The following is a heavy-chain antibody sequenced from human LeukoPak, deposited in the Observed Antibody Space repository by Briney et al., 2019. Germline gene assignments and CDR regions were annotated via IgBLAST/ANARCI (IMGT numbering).Heavy chain of an antibody. CDR2: INHSGST. V-gene: IGHV4-34*01. Sequence: PSETLSLTCAVYGGSFSGYYWSWIRQPPGKGLEWIGEINHSGSTNYNPSLKSRVTISVDTSKNQFSLKLSSVTAADTAVYCCARGGASFGELLYDYWGQGTLVTVSS. CDR1: GGSFSGYY. CDR3: ARGGASFGELLYDY. J-gene: IGHJ4*02. D-gene: IGHD3-10*01.